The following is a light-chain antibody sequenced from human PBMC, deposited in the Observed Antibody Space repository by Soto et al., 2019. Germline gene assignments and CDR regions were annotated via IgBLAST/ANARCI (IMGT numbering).Light chain of an antibody. CDR1: QSIRTY. CDR2: AAS. J-gene: IGKJ4*01. CDR3: QQSHRTPFT. V-gene: IGKV1-39*01. Sequence: DIQMTQSPSSLSASVRDRVTITCRASQSIRTYLNWYQQKPGRAPQLLIYAASSLQSGVPSRVSGSGSGTDFTLTISSLQPEDFATYYCQQSHRTPFTFGGGTKVEIK.